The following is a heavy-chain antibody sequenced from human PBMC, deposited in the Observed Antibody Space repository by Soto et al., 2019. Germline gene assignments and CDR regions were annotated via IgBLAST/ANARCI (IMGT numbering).Heavy chain of an antibody. CDR3: ARPTYCSSTNCNDAFDI. V-gene: IGHV4-61*01. Sequence: SETLSLTCTVSGGSVSSGSHYWSWIRQPPGKGLEWIGYIYYSGSTNYNPSLKSRVTISVDTSKNQFSLKLRSVTAADTAVYYCARPTYCSSTNCNDAFDIWGQGTMVTVSS. J-gene: IGHJ3*02. CDR1: GGSVSSGSHY. CDR2: IYYSGST. D-gene: IGHD2-2*01.